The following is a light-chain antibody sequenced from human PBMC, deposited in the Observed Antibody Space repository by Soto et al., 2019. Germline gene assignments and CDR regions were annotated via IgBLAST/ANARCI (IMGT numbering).Light chain of an antibody. V-gene: IGLV2-8*01. Sequence: QSALTQPPSASGSPGQSVTISCTGTSSDVGGYNYVSWYQQHPGKAPKLMIYEVSKRPSGVPDRFSGSKSGNTASLTVSGLKAEDEADYYCSSYAGSLYVFGTGTKLTVL. CDR1: SSDVGGYNY. CDR3: SSYAGSLYV. CDR2: EVS. J-gene: IGLJ1*01.